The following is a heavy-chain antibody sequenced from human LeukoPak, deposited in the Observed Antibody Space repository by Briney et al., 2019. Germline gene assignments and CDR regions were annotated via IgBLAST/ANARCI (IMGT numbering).Heavy chain of an antibody. D-gene: IGHD6-19*01. Sequence: GGSLRLSCAASGFTFSSYAMSWVRQAPGKGLEWVSAISGSGGSTYYADSMKGRFTISRDNSKNTLYLQMNSLRAEDTAVYYCAKDRIAVAGTDPSYWGQGTLVTVSS. J-gene: IGHJ4*02. CDR1: GFTFSSYA. CDR2: ISGSGGST. V-gene: IGHV3-23*01. CDR3: AKDRIAVAGTDPSY.